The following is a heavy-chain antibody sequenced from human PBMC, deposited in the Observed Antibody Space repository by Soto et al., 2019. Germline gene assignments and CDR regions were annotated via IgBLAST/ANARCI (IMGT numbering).Heavy chain of an antibody. CDR1: GGSISSSSYY. Sequence: SETLSLTCTVSGGSISSSSYYWGWIRQPPGKGLEWIGSIYYSGSTYYNPSLKSRVTISVDTSMNQFSLKLSSVTAADTAVYYCACIFSGGYGYGFYYYGMDVWGQGTTVT. J-gene: IGHJ6*02. V-gene: IGHV4-39*01. D-gene: IGHD5-18*01. CDR3: ACIFSGGYGYGFYYYGMDV. CDR2: IYYSGST.